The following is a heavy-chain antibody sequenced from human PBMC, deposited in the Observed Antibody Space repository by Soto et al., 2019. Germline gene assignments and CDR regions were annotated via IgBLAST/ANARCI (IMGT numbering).Heavy chain of an antibody. J-gene: IGHJ4*02. CDR3: AGSGGWEPRYY. V-gene: IGHV1-18*01. CDR1: GYTFTSYG. D-gene: IGHD1-26*01. Sequence: QVQLVQSGAEVKKPGASVKVSCKASGYTFTSYGISWVRQAPGQGLEWMGWISAYNGNTNYAQKLQGRVTMTTDTSTNTAYMERSGLRSDDTAVYYCAGSGGWEPRYYWGQGTLVTVSS. CDR2: ISAYNGNT.